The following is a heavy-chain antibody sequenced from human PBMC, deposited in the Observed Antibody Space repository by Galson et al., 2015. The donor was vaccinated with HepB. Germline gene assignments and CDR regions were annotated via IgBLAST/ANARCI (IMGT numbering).Heavy chain of an antibody. CDR3: IGSGDFHAFYL. Sequence: SCKVSGSTLNELSIHWVRQAPGKGLEWVGGFDPEEGETIYAQKFQDTLPMTEDTSTDTVYMEWTSLTSEDTAIYFCIGSGDFHAFYLWGQGTMVTVSS. J-gene: IGHJ3*01. D-gene: IGHD3-10*01. CDR1: GSTLNELS. V-gene: IGHV1-24*01. CDR2: FDPEEGET.